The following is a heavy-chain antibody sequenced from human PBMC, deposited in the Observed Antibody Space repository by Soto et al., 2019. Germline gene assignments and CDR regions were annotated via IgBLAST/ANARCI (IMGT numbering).Heavy chain of an antibody. CDR2: FDPEDGET. V-gene: IGHV1-24*01. D-gene: IGHD2-15*01. CDR3: ATDLGVVAATAY. J-gene: IGHJ4*02. Sequence: VKVSCKVSGYTLTELSMHWVRQAPGKGLEWMGGFDPEDGETIYAQKFQGRVTMTEDTSTDTAYMELSSLRSEDTAVYYCATDLGVVAATAYWGQGTLVTVSS. CDR1: GYTLTELS.